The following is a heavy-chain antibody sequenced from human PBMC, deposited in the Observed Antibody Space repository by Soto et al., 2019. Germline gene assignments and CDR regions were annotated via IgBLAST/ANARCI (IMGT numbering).Heavy chain of an antibody. Sequence: EVQLLESGGGLVQPGGSLRLSCAASGFTFSSYAMSWVRQAPGKGLEWVSAISGSGGSTYYADSVKGRFTISRDNSKNTLYLQMNSLRAEDTAVYYCAKYGEVLRFLGRLLPAVDYWGQGTLVTVSS. J-gene: IGHJ4*02. CDR2: ISGSGGST. V-gene: IGHV3-23*01. CDR3: AKYGEVLRFLGRLLPAVDY. D-gene: IGHD3-3*01. CDR1: GFTFSSYA.